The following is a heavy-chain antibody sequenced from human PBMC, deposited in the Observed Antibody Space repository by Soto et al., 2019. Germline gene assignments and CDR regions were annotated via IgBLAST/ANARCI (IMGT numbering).Heavy chain of an antibody. Sequence: EMLLVESGGGLVQPGGSLRLSCVATGFTFSGYWMSWVRQAPAKGLEWVANINRDGSEEHYVDSVKGRFTISRDNSKNSVYLQMDSLRGDDSAVYYCARDPGPRPASIRGLGWFDPWGQGTLVTVSS. J-gene: IGHJ5*02. V-gene: IGHV3-7*03. D-gene: IGHD2-2*01. CDR3: ARDPGPRPASIRGLGWFDP. CDR2: INRDGSEE. CDR1: GFTFSGYW.